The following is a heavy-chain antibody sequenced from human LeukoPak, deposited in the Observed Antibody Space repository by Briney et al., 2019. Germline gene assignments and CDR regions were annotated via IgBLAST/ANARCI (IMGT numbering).Heavy chain of an antibody. CDR1: GGSFSGYY. Sequence: SETLSLTCAVYGGSFSGYYWSWIRQPPGKGLEWIGEINHSGSTNYNPSLKSRVTISVDTSNNQFSLKLSSVTAADTAVYYCARAGYYDSSGLDYWGQGTLVTVSS. CDR2: INHSGST. V-gene: IGHV4-34*01. J-gene: IGHJ4*02. CDR3: ARAGYYDSSGLDY. D-gene: IGHD3-22*01.